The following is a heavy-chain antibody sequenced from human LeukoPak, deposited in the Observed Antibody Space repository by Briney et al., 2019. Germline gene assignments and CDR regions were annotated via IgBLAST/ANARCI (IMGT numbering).Heavy chain of an antibody. J-gene: IGHJ4*02. V-gene: IGHV1-69*01. CDR3: ARVHLKYSSGWGFDY. Sequence: SGRLSGNASGGTVTSYAISWWGQAPGQGREGRGGIIPIFGTANSAQKFQGRVTITADESTSTAYMELSSLRSEDTAVYYCARVHLKYSSGWGFDYWGQGTLVTVSS. CDR1: GGTVTSYA. D-gene: IGHD6-19*01. CDR2: IIPIFGTA.